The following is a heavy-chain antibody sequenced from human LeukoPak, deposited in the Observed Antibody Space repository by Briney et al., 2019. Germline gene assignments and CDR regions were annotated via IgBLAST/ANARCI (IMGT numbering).Heavy chain of an antibody. J-gene: IGHJ4*02. V-gene: IGHV4-39*01. CDR3: ARLPASLKGWPQD. Sequence: SETLSLTCTVSGGSISSRGWIRQPPGKGLEWIGNIYYSGSTYYNPSLKSRVSISVDTSKNQFSLKLSSVTAADTAVYYCARLPASLKGWPQDWGQGTLVTVSS. CDR2: IYYSGST. CDR1: GGSISSR. D-gene: IGHD2-15*01.